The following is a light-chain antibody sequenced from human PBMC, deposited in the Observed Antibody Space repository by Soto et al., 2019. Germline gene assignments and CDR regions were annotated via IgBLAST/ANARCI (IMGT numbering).Light chain of an antibody. CDR1: SSDVGGYNY. J-gene: IGLJ1*01. CDR3: SSYAGSSNV. CDR2: EVN. Sequence: QSALTQPPSASGSPGXXXXXXXTGTSSDVGGYNYVSWYQQHPGKAPKLMIYEVNKRPSGVPDRFSGSKSGNTASLTVSGLQAEDEADYYCSSYAGSSNVFGTGTKVTVL. V-gene: IGLV2-8*01.